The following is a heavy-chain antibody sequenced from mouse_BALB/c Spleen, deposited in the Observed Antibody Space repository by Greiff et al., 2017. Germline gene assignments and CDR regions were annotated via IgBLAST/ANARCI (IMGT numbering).Heavy chain of an antibody. D-gene: IGHD4-1*01. CDR1: GYSFTSYY. J-gene: IGHJ2*01. CDR3: ARSLTGKGYFDY. CDR2: IDPFNGGT. V-gene: IGHV1S135*01. Sequence: EVQLQESGPELMKPGASVKISCKASGYSFTSYYMHWVKQSHGKSLEWIGYIDPFNGGTSYNQKFKGKATLTVDKSSSTAYMHLSSLTSEDSAVYYCARSLTGKGYFDYWGQGTTLTVSS.